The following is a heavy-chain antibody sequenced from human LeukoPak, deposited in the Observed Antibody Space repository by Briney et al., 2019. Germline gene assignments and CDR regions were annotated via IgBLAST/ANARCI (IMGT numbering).Heavy chain of an antibody. CDR3: ARTKDYYYDSSGYYGY. Sequence: GGSLRLXCAASGFTYSDYYMRWIRQAPGKGLEWVSYISSSGSTIYYADSVKGRFTISRDNAKNSLYLQMNSLRAEDTAVYYCARTKDYYYDSSGYYGYWGQGTLVTVSS. CDR2: ISSSGSTI. D-gene: IGHD3-22*01. V-gene: IGHV3-11*04. CDR1: GFTYSDYY. J-gene: IGHJ4*02.